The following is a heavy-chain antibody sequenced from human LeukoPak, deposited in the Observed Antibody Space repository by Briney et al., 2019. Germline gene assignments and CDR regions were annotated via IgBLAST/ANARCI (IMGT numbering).Heavy chain of an antibody. D-gene: IGHD1-14*01. J-gene: IGHJ4*02. CDR3: EKTSGYSFDY. CDR1: GFTFRSYG. V-gene: IGHV3-30*02. Sequence: PGGSLRLSCAASGFTFRSYGMNWVRQAPGKGLEWVAFIGYDGSNKYYADSVKGRFTISRDNSKNTLYLQMNSLRAEDTAVYYCEKTSGYSFDYWGQGTLVTVSS. CDR2: IGYDGSNK.